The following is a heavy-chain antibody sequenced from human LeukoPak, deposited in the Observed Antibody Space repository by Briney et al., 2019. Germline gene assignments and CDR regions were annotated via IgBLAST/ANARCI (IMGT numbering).Heavy chain of an antibody. V-gene: IGHV4-4*07. CDR1: GGSISSYY. CDR2: IYTTGST. J-gene: IGHJ6*02. Sequence: SETLSLTCTVSGGSISSYYWSWIRQPAGKGLEWIGRIYTTGSTNYNPSLKSRVTISVDTSKNQFSLKLSSVTAADTAVYYCARVGPGIATADPYYYNGMDVWGQGTTVTVSS. D-gene: IGHD6-13*01. CDR3: ARVGPGIATADPYYYNGMDV.